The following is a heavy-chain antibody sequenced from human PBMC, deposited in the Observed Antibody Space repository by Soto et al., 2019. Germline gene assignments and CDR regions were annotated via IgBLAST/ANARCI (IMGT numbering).Heavy chain of an antibody. D-gene: IGHD3-10*01. Sequence: PSETLSLTCTASGGSISSGGYYWSWIRQHPGKGLEWIGYIYYSGSTYYNPSLKSRVTISVDTSKNQFSLKLSSVTAADTAVYYCAQGITMVRGVIGYYGMDVWGQGTTLTVSS. CDR1: GGSISSGGYY. CDR2: IYYSGST. J-gene: IGHJ6*02. CDR3: AQGITMVRGVIGYYGMDV. V-gene: IGHV4-31*03.